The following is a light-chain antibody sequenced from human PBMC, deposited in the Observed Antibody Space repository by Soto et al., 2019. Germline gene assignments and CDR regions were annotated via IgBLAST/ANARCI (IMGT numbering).Light chain of an antibody. CDR2: GAS. Sequence: EIVLTQSPGTLSLSPGERATLSCRASQSVSSSFLAWYQQKPGQAPRLLIYGASSRATGIPDRFSGSGSGTDFTLTISRLEPEDCAVYYCHQYGSSPYTFGQGTKLGIK. CDR1: QSVSSSF. V-gene: IGKV3-20*01. CDR3: HQYGSSPYT. J-gene: IGKJ2*01.